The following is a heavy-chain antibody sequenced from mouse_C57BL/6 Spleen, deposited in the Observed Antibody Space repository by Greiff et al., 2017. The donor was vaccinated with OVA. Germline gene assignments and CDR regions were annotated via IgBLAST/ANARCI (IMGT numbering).Heavy chain of an antibody. CDR3: AREGNYGSSSYYYAMDY. CDR2: IDPEDGET. J-gene: IGHJ4*01. Sequence: EVMLVESGAELVKPGASVKLSCTASGFNIKDYYMHWVKQRTEQGLEWIGRIDPEDGETKYAPKFQGKATITADTSSNTAYLQLSSLTSEDTAVYYCAREGNYGSSSYYYAMDYWGQGTSVTVSS. V-gene: IGHV14-2*01. CDR1: GFNIKDYY. D-gene: IGHD1-1*01.